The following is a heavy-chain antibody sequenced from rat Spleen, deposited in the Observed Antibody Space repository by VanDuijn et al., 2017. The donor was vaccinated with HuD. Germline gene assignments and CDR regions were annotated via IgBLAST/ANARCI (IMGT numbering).Heavy chain of an antibody. CDR1: GFSLISHS. CDR3: TIHPRY. CDR2: IWGDGST. J-gene: IGHJ2*01. D-gene: IGHD3-1*01. Sequence: QVQLKESGPGLVQSSQTLSLICTVSGFSLISHSVHWVRQPPGKGLEWMGGIWGDGSTNYNSALKSRLSISRDTSKSQVFLKMNSLQTDDTGTYYCTIHPRYWGQGVMVTVSS. V-gene: IGHV2-1*01.